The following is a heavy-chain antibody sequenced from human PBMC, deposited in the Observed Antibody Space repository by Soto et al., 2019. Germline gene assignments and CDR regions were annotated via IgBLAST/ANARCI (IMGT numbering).Heavy chain of an antibody. Sequence: QVQLVQSGAEVKKPGSSVKVSCKASGGTFSNYAITWVRQAPGQGLEWLGRIIPIFGTRDYAQKFQGRVTISADESTKKAYRGLSSVRSEETADYYCAKDGGREGYFGNWFDPWGQGTLVTVSS. CDR1: GGTFSNYA. CDR3: AKDGGREGYFGNWFDP. J-gene: IGHJ5*02. V-gene: IGHV1-69*15. CDR2: IIPIFGTR. D-gene: IGHD2-15*01.